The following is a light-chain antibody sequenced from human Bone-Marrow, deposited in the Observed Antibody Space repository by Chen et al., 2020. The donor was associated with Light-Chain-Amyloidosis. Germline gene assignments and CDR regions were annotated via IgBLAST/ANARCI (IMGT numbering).Light chain of an antibody. J-gene: IGLJ1*01. CDR1: SSDVGGDNP. CDR3: SSYTITNTLV. CDR2: EVT. V-gene: IGLV2-14*01. Sequence: QSALTQPASVSGSPGQSITISCTGTSSDVGGDNPVSWYHQHPDKAPKLMIYEVTNRPSWVPDRCSGSKSDDTASLTISGLQTEDEADYFCSSYTITNTLVYGSGTRVTVL.